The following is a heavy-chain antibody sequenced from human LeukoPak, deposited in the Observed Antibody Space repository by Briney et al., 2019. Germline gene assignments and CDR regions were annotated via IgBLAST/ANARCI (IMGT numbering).Heavy chain of an antibody. J-gene: IGHJ4*02. V-gene: IGHV1-2*06. CDR2: INPNSGGI. D-gene: IGHD3-3*01. CDR3: ATRLRFLEWLSL. CDR1: GYTFTGYY. Sequence: GASVKVSCKASGYTFTGYYMHWVRQAPGQGLEWMGRINPNSGGINYAQKFQGRVTMTRDTSISTAYMELSRLRSDDTAVYYCATRLRFLEWLSLWGQGTLVTVSS.